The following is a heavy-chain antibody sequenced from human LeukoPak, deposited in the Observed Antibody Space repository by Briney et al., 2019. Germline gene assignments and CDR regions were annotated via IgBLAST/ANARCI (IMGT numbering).Heavy chain of an antibody. CDR1: GFTFDDYA. D-gene: IGHD3-22*01. CDR3: AKDRYYDSSGYYSVDY. Sequence: GRSLRLSCAASGFTFDDYAMHWVRQAPGKGLEWVSGISWNSGSIGYADSVKGRFTISRDNAENSLYLQMNSLRAEDTALYCCAKDRYYDSSGYYSVDYWGQGTLVTVSS. J-gene: IGHJ4*02. V-gene: IGHV3-9*01. CDR2: ISWNSGSI.